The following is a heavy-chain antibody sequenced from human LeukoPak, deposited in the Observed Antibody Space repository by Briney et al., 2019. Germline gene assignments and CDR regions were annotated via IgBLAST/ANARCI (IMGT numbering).Heavy chain of an antibody. CDR1: SGSMSSGNNC. J-gene: IGHJ4*02. CDR3: ARLIRGYSYGLFDY. CDR2: IYYSGST. V-gene: IGHV4-61*10. Sequence: SETLSLTCSVSSGSMSSGNNCWSWIRQPAGKGLEWIGYIYYSGSTNYNPSLKSRVTISVDTSKNQFSLKLSSVTAADTAVYYCARLIRGYSYGLFDYWGQGTLVTVSS. D-gene: IGHD5-18*01.